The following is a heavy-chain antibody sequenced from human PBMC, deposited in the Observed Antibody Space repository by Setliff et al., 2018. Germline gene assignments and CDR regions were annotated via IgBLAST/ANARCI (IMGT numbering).Heavy chain of an antibody. CDR1: GFTFNIYA. Sequence: GGSLRLSCAASGFTFNIYAFNWVRQAPGKGLEWLAVTSHDGKNNYYGDSVKGRFTISRDNSQNTVYLQMNALSGDDTAVYFCARAQNIFGGNFDSWGQGTLVTVSS. V-gene: IGHV3-30*03. D-gene: IGHD3-3*01. J-gene: IGHJ4*02. CDR2: TSHDGKNN. CDR3: ARAQNIFGGNFDS.